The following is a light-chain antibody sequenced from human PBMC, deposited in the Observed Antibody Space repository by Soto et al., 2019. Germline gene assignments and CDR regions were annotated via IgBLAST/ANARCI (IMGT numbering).Light chain of an antibody. J-gene: IGLJ2*01. V-gene: IGLV2-14*03. CDR3: SSHTSSNTVI. CDR1: SNDVGGYNF. CDR2: DVS. Sequence: QSALTQPASVSGSPGQSITISCTGTSNDVGGYNFVSWYQQHPGKAPKLMIYDVSNRPSGVSDRFSGSKSGNTASLTISGLQAEDEADYYCSSHTSSNTVIFGGGTKVTVL.